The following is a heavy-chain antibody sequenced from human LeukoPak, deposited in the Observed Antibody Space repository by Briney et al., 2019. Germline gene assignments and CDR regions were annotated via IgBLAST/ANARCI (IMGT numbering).Heavy chain of an antibody. CDR1: GGSISSGDYY. D-gene: IGHD3-10*01. CDR2: IYYSGST. V-gene: IGHV4-30-4*01. Sequence: SETLSLTCTVSGGSISSGDYYWSWIRQPPGKGLEWIGYIYYSGSTYYNPSLKSRVTISVDTSKNQFSLKLSSVTAADTAVYYCARDRFGYYFDYWGQGTLVTVSS. CDR3: ARDRFGYYFDY. J-gene: IGHJ4*02.